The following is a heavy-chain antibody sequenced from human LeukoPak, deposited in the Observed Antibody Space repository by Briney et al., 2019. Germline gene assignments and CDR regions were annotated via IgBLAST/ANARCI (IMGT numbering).Heavy chain of an antibody. CDR1: GFTFSSYW. D-gene: IGHD3-22*01. Sequence: PGGSLRLSCAASGFTFSSYWMHWVRQAPGKGLVWVSRIRSDGSTNYSDSVKGRFTISRDNTKNTVFLQMNSRRAEDTGVYYCARAPSEIGGYYPEYFRHWGQGTLVTVSS. CDR2: IRSDGST. CDR3: ARAPSEIGGYYPEYFRH. J-gene: IGHJ1*01. V-gene: IGHV3-74*01.